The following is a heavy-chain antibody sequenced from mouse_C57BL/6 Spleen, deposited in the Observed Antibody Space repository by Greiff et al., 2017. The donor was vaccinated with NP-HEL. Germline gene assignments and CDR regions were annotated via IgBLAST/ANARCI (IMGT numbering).Heavy chain of an antibody. CDR1: GFTFSSYG. D-gene: IGHD2-4*01. J-gene: IGHJ4*01. CDR2: ISSGGSYT. V-gene: IGHV5-6*02. CDR3: ARHEKDDYDGYYYAMDY. Sequence: EVKLVESGGDLVKPGGSLKLSCAASGFTFSSYGMSWVRQTPDKRLEWVATISSGGSYTYYPDSVKGRFTISRDNAKNTLYLQMSSLKSEDTAMYYCARHEKDDYDGYYYAMDYWGQGTSVTVSS.